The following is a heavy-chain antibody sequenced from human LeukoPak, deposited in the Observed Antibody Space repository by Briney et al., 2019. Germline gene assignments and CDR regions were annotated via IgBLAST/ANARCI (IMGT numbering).Heavy chain of an antibody. V-gene: IGHV4-34*01. CDR3: ARAFDYYFDY. D-gene: IGHD2-21*01. J-gene: IGHJ4*02. Sequence: PSETLTLTCAVYGGFYSDYYWIWIRQPPGKGLEWIAEINHRGTTNYNPSLKSRLSLSVDTSNRHFSLKLTSVTAADTAVYYRARAFDYYFDYWSQGTLVTVSS. CDR1: GGFYSDYY. CDR2: INHRGTT.